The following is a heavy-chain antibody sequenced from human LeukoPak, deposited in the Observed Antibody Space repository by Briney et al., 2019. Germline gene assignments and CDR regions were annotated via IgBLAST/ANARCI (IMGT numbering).Heavy chain of an antibody. J-gene: IGHJ4*02. Sequence: GSLRLSCAASGFTFSSYAMSWVRQAPGKGLEWVAVISYDGSNKYYADSVKGRFTISRDNSKNTLYLQMNSPRAEDTAVYYCARGRGYDHNTFDYWGQGTLVTVSS. D-gene: IGHD5-12*01. CDR3: ARGRGYDHNTFDY. V-gene: IGHV3-30-3*01. CDR1: GFTFSSYA. CDR2: ISYDGSNK.